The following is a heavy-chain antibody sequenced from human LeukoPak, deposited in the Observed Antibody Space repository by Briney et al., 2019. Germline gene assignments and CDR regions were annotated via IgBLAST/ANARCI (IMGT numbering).Heavy chain of an antibody. V-gene: IGHV3-23*01. Sequence: GGSLRLSCAASGFTFSDYYMSWVRQAPGKGLEWVSAISGSGGSTYYADSVKGRFTISRDNSKNTLYLQMNSLRAEDTAVYYCAKDQIAAAGYYYYGMDVWGQGTTVTVSS. CDR3: AKDQIAAAGYYYYGMDV. CDR1: GFTFSDYY. J-gene: IGHJ6*02. D-gene: IGHD6-13*01. CDR2: ISGSGGST.